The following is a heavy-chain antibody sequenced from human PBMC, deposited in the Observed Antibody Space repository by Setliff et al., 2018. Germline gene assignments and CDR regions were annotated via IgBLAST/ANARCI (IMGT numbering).Heavy chain of an antibody. J-gene: IGHJ4*01. CDR1: GFTFSGAE. Sequence: ESLKISCAASGFTFSGAEIHWVRQAPGKGLEWVASINNGGVSADYTDPVKGRFTISRDNSRNTLYLQMKSLRAEDTAIYYCATSTITTYYLDYWGHGTLVTVSS. CDR3: ATSTITTYYLDY. CDR2: INNGGVSA. V-gene: IGHV3-23*01. D-gene: IGHD4-4*01.